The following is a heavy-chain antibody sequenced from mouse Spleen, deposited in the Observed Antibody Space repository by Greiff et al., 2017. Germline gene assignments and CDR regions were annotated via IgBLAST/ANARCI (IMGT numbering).Heavy chain of an antibody. V-gene: IGHV5-6-2*01. J-gene: IGHJ2*01. CDR1: GFTFSSYA. CDR2: INSNGGST. CDR3: ARHVLGFDY. D-gene: IGHD4-1*01. Sequence: DVHLVESGGGLVKPGGSLKLSCAASGFTFSSYAMSWVRQTPEKRLEWVAAINSNGGSTYYPDTVKDRFTISRDNAKNTLYLQMSSLRSEDTALYYCARHVLGFDYWGQGTTLTVSS.